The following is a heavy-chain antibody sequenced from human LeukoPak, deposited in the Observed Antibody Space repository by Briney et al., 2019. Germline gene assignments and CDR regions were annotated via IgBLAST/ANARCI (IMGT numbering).Heavy chain of an antibody. CDR1: GFTFSGSA. D-gene: IGHD1-20*01. V-gene: IGHV3-73*01. Sequence: GGSLRLSCAASGFTFSGSALHWVRQASGNGLEWVGRIRSKANSYATAYAASVKGRFTISRDDSKNTAYLQMNSLKTEDTAVYYCASLNRYNWNDYWGQGTLVTVSS. CDR2: IRSKANSYAT. CDR3: ASLNRYNWNDY. J-gene: IGHJ4*02.